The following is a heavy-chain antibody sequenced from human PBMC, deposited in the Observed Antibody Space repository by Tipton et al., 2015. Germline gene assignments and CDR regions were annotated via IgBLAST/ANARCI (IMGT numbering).Heavy chain of an antibody. Sequence: LRLSCTVSDGSISRGDDCWSWIRHLPGKGLEWIGDIYDSGSTSYNPSLKSRVTISVDASKNQFFLKLSSVTAAETAIYYCARRIVVEPGWFDPWGQGTLVTVSS. D-gene: IGHD2-2*01. CDR2: IYDSGST. CDR3: ARRIVVEPGWFDP. J-gene: IGHJ5*02. CDR1: DGSISRGDDC. V-gene: IGHV4-31*02.